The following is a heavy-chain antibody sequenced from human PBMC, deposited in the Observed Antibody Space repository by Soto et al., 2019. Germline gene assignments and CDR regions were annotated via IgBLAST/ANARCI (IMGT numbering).Heavy chain of an antibody. CDR2: IYYSGST. CDR1: GGSISSGGYY. Sequence: QVQLQESGPGLVKPSQTLSLTCTVSGGSISSGGYYWSWIRQHPGKGREWIGYIYYSGSTYYNPSLKSRXXIXVXXSKNQFSPKLSSVTAADTAVYYCARGSVVPAALRYWGQGTLVTVSS. J-gene: IGHJ4*02. V-gene: IGHV4-31*03. D-gene: IGHD2-2*01. CDR3: ARGSVVPAALRY.